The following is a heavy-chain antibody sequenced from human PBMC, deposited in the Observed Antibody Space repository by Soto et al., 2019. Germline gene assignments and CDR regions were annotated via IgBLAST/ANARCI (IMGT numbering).Heavy chain of an antibody. V-gene: IGHV4-59*01. CDR2: IYYSGST. J-gene: IGHJ4*02. CDR3: ASSLGGEYSGYALDY. Sequence: NPSETLSLTCTVSGGSISSYYWSWIRQPPGKGLEWIGYIYYSGSTNYNPSLKSRVTISVDTSKNQYSLKLSSVTAADTAVYYCASSLGGEYSGYALDYWGQGTLVTVSS. CDR1: GGSISSYY. D-gene: IGHD5-12*01.